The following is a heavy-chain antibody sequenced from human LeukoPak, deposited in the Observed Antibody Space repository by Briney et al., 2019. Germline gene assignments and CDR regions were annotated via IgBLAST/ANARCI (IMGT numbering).Heavy chain of an antibody. Sequence: SETLSLTCTVSGGSISSYYWSWIRQSPGKGLEWIGYIYYSGSTNYNPSLKSRVTISVDTSKNQFSLKLSSVTAADTAVYYCARGLPVIRKSAFDIWGQGTMVTVSS. CDR1: GGSISSYY. V-gene: IGHV4-59*13. J-gene: IGHJ3*02. CDR2: IYYSGST. D-gene: IGHD3-16*02. CDR3: ARGLPVIRKSAFDI.